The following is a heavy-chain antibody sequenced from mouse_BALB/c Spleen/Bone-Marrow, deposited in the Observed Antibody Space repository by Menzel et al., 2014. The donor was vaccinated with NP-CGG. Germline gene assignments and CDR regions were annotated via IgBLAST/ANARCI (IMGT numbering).Heavy chain of an antibody. CDR2: ISSGSSTI. CDR3: ARSGSSSGYFDY. CDR1: GFTFSSFG. D-gene: IGHD1-1*01. Sequence: EVQGVESGGGLVQPGGSRKLSCAASGFTFSSFGMHWVRQAPEKGLEWVAYISSGSSTIYYADTVMGRFTISRDNPKNTLSLQMTSLRSEDTAMYYCARSGSSSGYFDYWGHGTTLTVSS. V-gene: IGHV5-17*02. J-gene: IGHJ2*01.